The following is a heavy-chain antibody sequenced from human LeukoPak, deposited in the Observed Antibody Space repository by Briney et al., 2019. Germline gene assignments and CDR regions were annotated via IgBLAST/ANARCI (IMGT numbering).Heavy chain of an antibody. Sequence: ASVKVSCKASGYTFTSYDINWVRQATGQGLGWMGWMNPNSGNTGYAQKFQGRVTMTRNTSISTAYMELSSLRSEDTAVYYCARGRAARTYYYYYMDVWGKGTTVTVSS. V-gene: IGHV1-8*01. CDR1: GYTFTSYD. CDR2: MNPNSGNT. J-gene: IGHJ6*03. D-gene: IGHD6-6*01. CDR3: ARGRAARTYYYYYMDV.